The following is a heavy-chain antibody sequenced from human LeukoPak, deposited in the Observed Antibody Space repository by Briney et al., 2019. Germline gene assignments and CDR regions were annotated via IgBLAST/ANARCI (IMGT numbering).Heavy chain of an antibody. CDR2: ISAYNGDT. CDR3: ARDNEYQLPHGDY. J-gene: IGHJ4*02. D-gene: IGHD2-2*01. Sequence: ASVKVSCKASGYTFTIYGISWVRQAPGQGLELMGRISAYNGDTNYAQKVQGRVTMTTDTSTSTAYMELRSLRSDDTAVYYCARDNEYQLPHGDYWGQGTLVTVSS. CDR1: GYTFTIYG. V-gene: IGHV1-18*01.